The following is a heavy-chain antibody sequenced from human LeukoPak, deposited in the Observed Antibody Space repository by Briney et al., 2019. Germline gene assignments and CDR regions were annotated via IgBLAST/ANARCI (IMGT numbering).Heavy chain of an antibody. J-gene: IGHJ4*02. CDR2: ISSSTGTI. CDR1: GFTFSSYS. V-gene: IGHV3-48*01. CDR3: ARGLWQDY. Sequence: GGSLRLSCAGPGFTFSSYSMNWVRQAPGMGLEWVSYISSSTGTIYYADSVKGRFTISRDNAKNSLYLQMNSLRAEDMAVYYCARGLWQDYWGQGTLVTVSS.